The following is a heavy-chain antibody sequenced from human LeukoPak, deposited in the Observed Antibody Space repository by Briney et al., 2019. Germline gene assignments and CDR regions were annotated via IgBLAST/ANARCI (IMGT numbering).Heavy chain of an antibody. CDR2: IKQDGSEK. V-gene: IGHV3-7*01. CDR1: GFTFSSYW. D-gene: IGHD3-22*01. Sequence: GGSLRLSCVASGFTFSSYWMSWVRQAPGKGLEWVANIKQDGSEKYYVDSVKGRFTISRDNAKNTLYLQMNSLRAEDTAVYYCAKDSSADDSSGYSYYLDYWGQGTLVTVSS. CDR3: AKDSSADDSSGYSYYLDY. J-gene: IGHJ4*02.